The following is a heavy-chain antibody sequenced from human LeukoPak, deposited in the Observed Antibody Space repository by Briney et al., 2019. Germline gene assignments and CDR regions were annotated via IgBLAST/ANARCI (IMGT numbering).Heavy chain of an antibody. V-gene: IGHV3-20*04. D-gene: IGHD3-22*01. Sequence: PGGSLRLSCAASGFTFDDYGMSWVRQAPGKGLEWVSGINWNGGSTGYADSVKGRFTISRDNAKNSLYLQMNSLRAEDTALYYCARGHGYYDSSGESDWGLGTLVTVSS. CDR2: INWNGGST. CDR1: GFTFDDYG. CDR3: ARGHGYYDSSGESD. J-gene: IGHJ4*02.